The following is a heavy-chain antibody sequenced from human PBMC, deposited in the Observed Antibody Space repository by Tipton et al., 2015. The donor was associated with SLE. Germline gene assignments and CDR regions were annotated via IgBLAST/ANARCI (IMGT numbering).Heavy chain of an antibody. CDR1: GGSISSHY. J-gene: IGHJ3*02. CDR3: ARPFNWGSFAVDI. Sequence: LSLTCTVSGGSISSHYWSWIRQPPGKRLEWIGYIYYSGSTNYNPSLKSRVTISVDTSKNQFSLKLSSVTAADTAMYYCARPFNWGSFAVDIWGQGTMFTVSS. V-gene: IGHV4-59*11. CDR2: IYYSGST. D-gene: IGHD7-27*01.